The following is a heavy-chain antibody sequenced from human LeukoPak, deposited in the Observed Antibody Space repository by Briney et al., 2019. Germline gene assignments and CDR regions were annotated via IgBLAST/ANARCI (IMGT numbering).Heavy chain of an antibody. CDR1: GGSVRRGNYY. CDR2: IYTSGTT. V-gene: IGHV4-61*02. CDR3: ARVDHDILTGLLGHHDY. J-gene: IGHJ4*02. Sequence: SQTLSLTCTVSGGSVRRGNYYWTWIRQPAGSGLEWIVRIYTSGTTDYNPSLRTRVTISVDASRNQFSLNLSSVTAADTAVYYCARVDHDILTGLLGHHDYWGQGTLVTVSS. D-gene: IGHD3-9*01.